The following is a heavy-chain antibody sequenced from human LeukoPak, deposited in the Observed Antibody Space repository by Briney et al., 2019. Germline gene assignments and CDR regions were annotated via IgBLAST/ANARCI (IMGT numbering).Heavy chain of an antibody. V-gene: IGHV3-33*01. CDR2: TWYDGSNK. J-gene: IGHJ4*02. D-gene: IGHD2-15*01. Sequence: TGGSLRLSCAASGFTFSSYGMHWVRQAPGKGLEWVALTWYDGSNKSYGDSVKGRFTISRDNSKNTLYLQMSSLRAEDTAVYYCARDQSLLYFDYWGQGTLATVSS. CDR3: ARDQSLLYFDY. CDR1: GFTFSSYG.